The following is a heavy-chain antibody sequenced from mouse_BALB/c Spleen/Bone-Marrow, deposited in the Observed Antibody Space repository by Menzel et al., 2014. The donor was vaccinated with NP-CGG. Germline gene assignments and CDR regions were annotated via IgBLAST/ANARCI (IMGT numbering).Heavy chain of an antibody. CDR2: INPGSGGT. Sequence: HVQLQQSGAELVRPGTSVKVSCKASGYAFTNYLIEWVKRRPGQGLEWIGVINPGSGGTNYNGKFKGKATLTADKSPSTAYMQLSSLTSDDSAVYFCARGAYYGNYFDYWGQGTTLTVSS. CDR1: GYAFTNYL. J-gene: IGHJ2*01. D-gene: IGHD2-10*01. CDR3: ARGAYYGNYFDY. V-gene: IGHV1-54*01.